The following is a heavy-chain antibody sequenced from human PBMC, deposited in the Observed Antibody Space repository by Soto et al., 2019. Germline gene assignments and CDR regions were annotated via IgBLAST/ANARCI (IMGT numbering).Heavy chain of an antibody. V-gene: IGHV1-18*04. Sequence: ASVKVSCKASGYTFTSYYMHWVRQAPGRGLEWMGWISAYNGNTKYAQKLQGRVTMTTDTSTSTAYMELRSLRSDDTAVYYCARGVGSGSYYNQYNWFDPWGQGTLVTVSS. CDR2: ISAYNGNT. CDR1: GYTFTSYY. D-gene: IGHD3-10*01. J-gene: IGHJ5*02. CDR3: ARGVGSGSYYNQYNWFDP.